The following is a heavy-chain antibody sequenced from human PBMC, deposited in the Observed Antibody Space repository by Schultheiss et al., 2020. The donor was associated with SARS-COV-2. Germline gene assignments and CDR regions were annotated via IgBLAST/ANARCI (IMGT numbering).Heavy chain of an antibody. V-gene: IGHV4-34*01. J-gene: IGHJ3*02. CDR3: VRTIVSGTRGAFDI. Sequence: SETLSLTWAVYGGSFSDYFWSWIRQPPGKGLEWIGEINHSGNTSYNPSLRSRVTVSVDTSKNQFSLKLSSVTAADTAIYYCVRTIVSGTRGAFDIWGQGTMGTGSS. CDR2: INHSGNT. CDR1: GGSFSDYF. D-gene: IGHD6-19*01.